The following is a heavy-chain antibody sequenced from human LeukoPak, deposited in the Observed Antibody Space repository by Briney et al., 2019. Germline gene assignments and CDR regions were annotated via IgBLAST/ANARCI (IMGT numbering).Heavy chain of an antibody. CDR3: ARNNYGDY. J-gene: IGHJ4*02. Sequence: GGSLRLSCAASGFTFSIYDMSWVRQAPGKGLEWISYIDGGGRTIYHADSVKGRFTISRDNAKNSLYLQMNSLRAEDTAFYYCARNNYGDYWGQGTLVTVSS. CDR2: IDGGGRTI. CDR1: GFTFSIYD. D-gene: IGHD3-10*01. V-gene: IGHV3-48*03.